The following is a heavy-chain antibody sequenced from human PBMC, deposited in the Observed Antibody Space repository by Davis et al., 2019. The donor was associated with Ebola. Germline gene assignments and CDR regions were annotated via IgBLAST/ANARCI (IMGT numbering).Heavy chain of an antibody. CDR2: IIPLFGTA. Sequence: AASAKVSCKASGGTFSSSAISWVRQAPGQGLEWMGGIIPLFGTAHSVQNFQGRLTITADESTSTVYMELSRLRSEDTAIYYCARVSSTGWFYFEYWGQGTPVTVSS. J-gene: IGHJ4*02. D-gene: IGHD6-19*01. CDR3: ARVSSTGWFYFEY. V-gene: IGHV1-69*13. CDR1: GGTFSSSA.